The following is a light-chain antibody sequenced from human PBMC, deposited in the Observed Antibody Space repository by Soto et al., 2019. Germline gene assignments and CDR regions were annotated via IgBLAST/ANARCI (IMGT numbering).Light chain of an antibody. CDR1: QDVKNW. J-gene: IGKJ4*01. Sequence: IQMTQSPASVSASVGDTVTISCRASQDVKNWLAFYQQRPGQAPRLLIYAASSLHFQVPSRFSGSGSGTNFTLTISSLQPEDSAIYFCQQANSFPLTVGGGTKVEI. CDR2: AAS. CDR3: QQANSFPLT. V-gene: IGKV1-12*01.